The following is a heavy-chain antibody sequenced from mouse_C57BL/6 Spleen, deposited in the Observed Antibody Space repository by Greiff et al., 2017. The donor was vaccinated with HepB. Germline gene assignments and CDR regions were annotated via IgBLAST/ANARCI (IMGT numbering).Heavy chain of an antibody. Sequence: EVKVVESGGGLVKPGGSLKLSCAASGFTFSSYAMSWVRQTPEKRLEWVATISDGGSYTYYPDNVKGRFTISRDNAKNNLYLQMSHLKSEDTAMYYCARGGYPDWYFDVWGTGTTVTVSS. CDR1: GFTFSSYA. J-gene: IGHJ1*03. CDR2: ISDGGSYT. V-gene: IGHV5-4*03. D-gene: IGHD1-1*02. CDR3: ARGGYPDWYFDV.